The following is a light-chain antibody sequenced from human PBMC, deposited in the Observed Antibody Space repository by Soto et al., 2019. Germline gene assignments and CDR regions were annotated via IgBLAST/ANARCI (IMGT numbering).Light chain of an antibody. V-gene: IGKV1-5*01. CDR2: DAS. J-gene: IGKJ1*01. Sequence: DRGTLTCRASQSISSWLAWYQQKPGKAPKLLIYDASSLESGVPDRFSASGSGTDFTLTISRLEPEDSAVFYCHLYGASPPTFGQGTKVDI. CDR3: HLYGASPPT. CDR1: QSISSW.